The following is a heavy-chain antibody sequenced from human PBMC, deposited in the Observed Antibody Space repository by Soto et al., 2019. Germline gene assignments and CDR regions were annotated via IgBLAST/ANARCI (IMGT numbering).Heavy chain of an antibody. CDR1: GYTFTSYG. J-gene: IGHJ6*02. Sequence: QVQLVQSGAEVKKPGASVKVSCKASGYTFTSYGISWVRQAPGQGLEWMGWISAYNGNTNYAQKLQGRVTMTTDTSTRPAYMELRSLRSDDTAVYYCASGDIVLVPAGYYYYGMDVWGQGTTVTVSS. CDR2: ISAYNGNT. V-gene: IGHV1-18*01. D-gene: IGHD2-2*01. CDR3: ASGDIVLVPAGYYYYGMDV.